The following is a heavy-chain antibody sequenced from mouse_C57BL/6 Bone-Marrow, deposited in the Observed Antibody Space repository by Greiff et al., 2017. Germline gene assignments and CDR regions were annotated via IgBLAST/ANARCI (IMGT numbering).Heavy chain of an antibody. CDR1: GYTFTSYW. Sequence: VQLQQPGAELVKPGASVKMSCKASGYTFTSYWITWVKQRPGQGLEWIGDIYPGSGSTNYNEKFKSKATLTVDTSSSTAYMQLSSLTSEDSAVYYCARPYDSNYWDFDDWGTGTTVTVSS. D-gene: IGHD2-5*01. CDR3: ARPYDSNYWDFDD. J-gene: IGHJ1*03. CDR2: IYPGSGST. V-gene: IGHV1-55*01.